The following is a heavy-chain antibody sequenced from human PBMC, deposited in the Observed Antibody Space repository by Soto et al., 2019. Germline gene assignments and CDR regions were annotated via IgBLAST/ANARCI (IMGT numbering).Heavy chain of an antibody. CDR1: GFSFSSYE. V-gene: IGHV3-48*03. Sequence: EVQLVESGGGLVQPGGSLRLSCAASGFSFSSYEMTWVRQAPGKGLEWVSNISRSGDTIYYADSVKGRFTISRDNAKNSLYLQMNSLKTEDTAMYYCTTEGPGYCSGGSCYAIDYWGQGNLVTVSS. CDR3: TTEGPGYCSGGSCYAIDY. D-gene: IGHD2-15*01. CDR2: ISRSGDTI. J-gene: IGHJ4*02.